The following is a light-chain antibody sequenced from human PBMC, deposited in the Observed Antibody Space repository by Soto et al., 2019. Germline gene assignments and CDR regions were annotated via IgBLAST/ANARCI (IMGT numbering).Light chain of an antibody. J-gene: IGKJ4*01. Sequence: DIVLTQSPGTVSVSPGERASLSCRASQNVDTFLAWYQQKPGQAPRLLIYDASRRATGIPARFSGSGSGTDFTLTITSLDPEDSAVYYCQQRNKWPLTFGAGTRVEI. CDR3: QQRNKWPLT. CDR2: DAS. CDR1: QNVDTF. V-gene: IGKV3-11*01.